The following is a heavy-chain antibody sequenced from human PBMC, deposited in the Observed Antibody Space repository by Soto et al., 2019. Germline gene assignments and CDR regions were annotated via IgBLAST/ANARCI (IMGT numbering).Heavy chain of an antibody. J-gene: IGHJ3*02. Sequence: QVQLEQSGAEVKKPGSSVKVSCKASGGTFSSYAISWVRQAPGQGLEWKGGIIPIFGTANYAQKFQGRVTITADESTSTAYMELSSLRSEDTAVYYCASPRRGSGSALYDAFDIWGQGTMVTVSS. CDR2: IIPIFGTA. CDR1: GGTFSSYA. D-gene: IGHD3-10*01. V-gene: IGHV1-69*01. CDR3: ASPRRGSGSALYDAFDI.